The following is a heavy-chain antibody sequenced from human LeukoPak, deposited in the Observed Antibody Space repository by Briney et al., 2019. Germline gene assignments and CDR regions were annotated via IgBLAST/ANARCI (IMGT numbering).Heavy chain of an antibody. CDR2: ISPYNDNT. V-gene: IGHV1-18*01. D-gene: IGHD3-3*01. J-gene: IGHJ5*02. Sequence: ASVKVSCKASGYTFTNYGITWVRQAPGQGLEWVGWISPYNDNTNYAQKLQDRVTMTTDTSTSTAYMELRSLRSDDTAVYYRARGPYLTIFGVVINTSNWFDPWGQGTLVTVSS. CDR3: ARGPYLTIFGVVINTSNWFDP. CDR1: GYTFTNYG.